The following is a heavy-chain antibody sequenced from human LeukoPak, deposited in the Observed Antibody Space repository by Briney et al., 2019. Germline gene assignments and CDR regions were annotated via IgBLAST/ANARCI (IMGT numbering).Heavy chain of an antibody. J-gene: IGHJ4*02. Sequence: GGSLRLSCAASGFTFSSYSMNWVRQAPGKGLEWVSSISTSSSYIYYADSVKGRFTISRDNAKKSLYLQMDSLRAEDTAVYYCARGRPNYYFDCWGQGTLVTVSS. CDR1: GFTFSSYS. CDR3: ARGRPNYYFDC. D-gene: IGHD4/OR15-4a*01. V-gene: IGHV3-21*01. CDR2: ISTSSSYI.